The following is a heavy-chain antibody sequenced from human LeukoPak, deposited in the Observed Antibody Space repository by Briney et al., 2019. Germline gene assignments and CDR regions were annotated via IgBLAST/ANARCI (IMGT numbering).Heavy chain of an antibody. D-gene: IGHD3-9*01. CDR1: EFTFSGYW. Sequence: GGSLRLSCAASEFTFSGYWMNWVRQAPGKGPEWVANINQDGSEKHYVDSVKGRFTISRDNAKNSLFLQMNSLRAEDTALYYCAKVVRYFDWPSTGFDYWGQGTLVTVSS. J-gene: IGHJ4*02. V-gene: IGHV3-7*03. CDR3: AKVVRYFDWPSTGFDY. CDR2: INQDGSEK.